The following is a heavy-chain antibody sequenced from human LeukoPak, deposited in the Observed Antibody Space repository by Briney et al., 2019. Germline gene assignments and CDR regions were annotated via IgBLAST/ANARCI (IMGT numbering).Heavy chain of an antibody. D-gene: IGHD2-2*01. V-gene: IGHV3-23*01. CDR1: GFTFSRYA. CDR3: AKDVVPAILWGYFQH. Sequence: PGGSLRLSCAASGFTFSRYAMSWVRQAPGKGLEWVSGISGSGGSTYYADSVQGRFTISRDNAKNTLYLQMNSLRAEDTAVYYCAKDVVPAILWGYFQHWGQGTLVTVSS. CDR2: ISGSGGST. J-gene: IGHJ1*01.